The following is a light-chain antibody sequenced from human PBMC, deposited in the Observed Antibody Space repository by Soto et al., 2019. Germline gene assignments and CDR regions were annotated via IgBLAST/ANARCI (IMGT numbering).Light chain of an antibody. Sequence: QSVLTQPPSVSGAPGQGVTISCTGSSSNIGAGYDVHWYQHHPGTAPKLLIHRSTHRPSGVPNRFSASKSGTSASLAITGLQAEDEADYYCSSYTSSNTRVFGSGTKLTVL. CDR1: SSNIGAGYD. J-gene: IGLJ1*01. CDR2: RST. V-gene: IGLV1-40*01. CDR3: SSYTSSNTRV.